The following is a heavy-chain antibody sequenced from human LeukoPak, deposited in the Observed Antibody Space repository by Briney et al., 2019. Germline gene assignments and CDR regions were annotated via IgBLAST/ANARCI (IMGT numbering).Heavy chain of an antibody. V-gene: IGHV3-21*01. Sequence: GGSLRLSCAASGFTFSSYNMNWVRQAPGKGLEWVSSISGSSSYIYYADSVKGRFTISRDNAKNSLYLQMNSLRAEDTAVYYCARGNGYGDSPFDYWGQGTLVTVSS. CDR3: ARGNGYGDSPFDY. D-gene: IGHD4-17*01. J-gene: IGHJ4*02. CDR2: ISGSSSYI. CDR1: GFTFSSYN.